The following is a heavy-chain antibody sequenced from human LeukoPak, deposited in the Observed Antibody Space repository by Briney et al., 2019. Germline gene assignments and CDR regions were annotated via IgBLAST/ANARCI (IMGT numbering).Heavy chain of an antibody. Sequence: SVKVSCKASGGTFSSYAISWVRQAPGQGLEWMGGIIPIFGTANYAQKFQGRVTITTDESTSTAYMELSSLRSEDTAVYYCARDRGAYSSGLFDYWGQGTLVTVSS. CDR3: ARDRGAYSSGLFDY. V-gene: IGHV1-69*05. J-gene: IGHJ4*02. CDR2: IIPIFGTA. CDR1: GGTFSSYA. D-gene: IGHD6-19*01.